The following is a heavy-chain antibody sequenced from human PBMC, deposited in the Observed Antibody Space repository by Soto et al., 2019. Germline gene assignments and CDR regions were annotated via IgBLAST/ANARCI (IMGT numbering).Heavy chain of an antibody. V-gene: IGHV3-30-3*01. CDR3: ARATGTTGTTRIPGVLLY. CDR2: ISYDGSNK. CDR1: VFTCGSFG. Sequence: RLCCGAVVFTCGSFGMRRVRQTPGKGLGWVAVISYDGSNKYYADSVKGRFTISRDNSKNTLYLQMNSLRAEDTAVYYCARATGTTGTTRIPGVLLYWGQGTLVTVSS. J-gene: IGHJ4*02. D-gene: IGHD4-17*01.